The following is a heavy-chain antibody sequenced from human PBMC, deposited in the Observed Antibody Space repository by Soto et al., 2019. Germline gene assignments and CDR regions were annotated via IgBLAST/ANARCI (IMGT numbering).Heavy chain of an antibody. D-gene: IGHD3-16*01. CDR1: GGSFSTYY. CDR2: THHSGST. J-gene: IGHJ4*02. Sequence: QVQLQQWGTGLLKPSETLSLTCAVYGGSFSTYYWAWIRQPPGKGLEWIGETHHSGSTTYSPSLMSRVSISIDTSRNQFTLKLRAVTAADTGGYYCANRLGSFWGQGTLVTVSS. V-gene: IGHV4-34*01. CDR3: ANRLGSF.